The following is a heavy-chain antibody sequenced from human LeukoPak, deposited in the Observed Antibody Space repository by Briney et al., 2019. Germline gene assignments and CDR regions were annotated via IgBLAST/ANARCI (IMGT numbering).Heavy chain of an antibody. CDR3: ARAEPGLFDY. CDR2: IHSDGRNA. CDR1: GFTFSRCG. J-gene: IGHJ4*02. Sequence: GGSLRLSCVASGFTFSRCGMHWVRQAPGKGLEWVAVIHSDGRNAYYADSVEGRFTISRDNSKNTLYLQMNSLRAEDTAVYYCARAEPGLFDYWGLGTLVTVSS. V-gene: IGHV3-33*01.